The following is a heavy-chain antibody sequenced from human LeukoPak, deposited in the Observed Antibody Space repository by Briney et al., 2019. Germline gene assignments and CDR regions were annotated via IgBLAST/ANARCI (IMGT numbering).Heavy chain of an antibody. CDR1: GGSFSGYY. V-gene: IGHV4-34*01. Sequence: PSETLSLTCAVYGGSFSGYYWSWIRQPPGKGLEWIGEINHSGSTNYNPSLKSRVTISVDTSKNQFSLKLSSVTAADTAVYYCARHTAVAGTRYMDVWGKGTTVTISS. CDR2: INHSGST. CDR3: ARHTAVAGTRYMDV. D-gene: IGHD6-19*01. J-gene: IGHJ6*03.